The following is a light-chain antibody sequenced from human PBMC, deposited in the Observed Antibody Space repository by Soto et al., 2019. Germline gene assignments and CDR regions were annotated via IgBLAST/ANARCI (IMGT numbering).Light chain of an antibody. CDR2: GAS. CDR1: QSVSSN. Sequence: EIVMTQSPATLSVSPGERATLSCRASQSVSSNLAWYQQKPGQAPRLLFYGASTRATGIPARFSGSGSRTDFALTISSLQSEDFAVYYCQQYNDWPPMYTFGQGTKLEIK. J-gene: IGKJ2*01. CDR3: QQYNDWPPMYT. V-gene: IGKV3-15*01.